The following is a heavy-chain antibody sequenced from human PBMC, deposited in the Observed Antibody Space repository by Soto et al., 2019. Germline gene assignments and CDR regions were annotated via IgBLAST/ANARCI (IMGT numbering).Heavy chain of an antibody. J-gene: IGHJ1*01. CDR1: GFTFSDYY. Sequence: QVQLVESGGGLVKPGGSLRLSCAASGFTFSDYYMSWIRQAPGKGLEWVSHISGSGSTIYFADSVKGRFTISRDNAKNSLYLQMNSLRAEDTAVYYCARDCSSSSCYGCFQHWGQGTRVTVSS. CDR3: ARDCSSSSCYGCFQH. D-gene: IGHD2-2*01. CDR2: ISGSGSTI. V-gene: IGHV3-11*01.